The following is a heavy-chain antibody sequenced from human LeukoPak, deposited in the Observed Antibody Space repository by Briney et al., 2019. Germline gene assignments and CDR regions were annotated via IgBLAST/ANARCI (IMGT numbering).Heavy chain of an antibody. CDR2: ISGDGGKT. J-gene: IGHJ4*02. D-gene: IGHD5-12*01. V-gene: IGHV3-43*02. CDR3: AKDSNTGGYSFGS. CDR1: GFTFRSYG. Sequence: PGGALRLACGASGFTFRSYGMNWVREAGGKGMEWVSVISGDGGKTYYPHSVGGRFTISRDNSKNSLSLEMNSLRTEDTALYYCAKDSNTGGYSFGSWGQGTLVTVTS.